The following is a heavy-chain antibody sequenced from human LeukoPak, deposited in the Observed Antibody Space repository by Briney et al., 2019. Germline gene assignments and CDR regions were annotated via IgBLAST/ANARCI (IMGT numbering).Heavy chain of an antibody. V-gene: IGHV3-48*03. CDR3: ARWGRPGMVSSDWYSRLSRNWFDP. CDR2: ISSSGSTI. Sequence: AGGSLRLSCAASGFTFSSYEMNWVRQAPGKGLEWVSYISSSGSTIYYADSVKGRFTISRDNAKKSLYLHMNSLRAEDTAVYYCARWGRPGMVSSDWYSRLSRNWFDPWGQGTLVTVSS. J-gene: IGHJ5*02. CDR1: GFTFSSYE. D-gene: IGHD6-19*01.